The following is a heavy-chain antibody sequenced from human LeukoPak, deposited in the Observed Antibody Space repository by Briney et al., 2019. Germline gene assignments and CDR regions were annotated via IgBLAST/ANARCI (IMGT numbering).Heavy chain of an antibody. J-gene: IGHJ5*02. CDR2: IYYSGST. V-gene: IGHV4-59*08. CDR1: GGSISSYY. CDR3: ARHGDSSGCFEP. D-gene: IGHD6-19*01. Sequence: SETLSLTCTVSGGSISSYYWSWIRQPPAPGQERIGFIYYSGSTNYTPSLTTRVTISVDTSNNQFSLKLSSVTSADTAVYYCARHGDSSGCFEPWGQGTLVTVSS.